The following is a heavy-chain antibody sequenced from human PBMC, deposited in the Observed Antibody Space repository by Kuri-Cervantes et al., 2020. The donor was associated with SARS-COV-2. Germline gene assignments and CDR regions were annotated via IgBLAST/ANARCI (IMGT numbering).Heavy chain of an antibody. CDR2: INHSGST. Sequence: GSLRLSCAVYGGSFNSYYWSWIRRPPGKGLEWIGEINHSGSTNYNPSLKSRVTISVDTSKNQFSLKLSSVTAADTAVYYCARGEVIVVPAAVAYYCYMDVWGKGTTVTVSS. D-gene: IGHD2-2*01. J-gene: IGHJ6*03. CDR1: GGSFNSYY. V-gene: IGHV4-34*01. CDR3: ARGEVIVVPAAVAYYCYMDV.